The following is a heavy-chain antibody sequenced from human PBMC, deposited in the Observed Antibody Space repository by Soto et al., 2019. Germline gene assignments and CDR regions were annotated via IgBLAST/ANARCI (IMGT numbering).Heavy chain of an antibody. Sequence: QVQLVQSGAEVKKPGSSVKVSCKASGGTFSSYAISWVRQAPGQGLEWMGGIIPIFGTANYAQKFHGRVTITADKSTSTAYMELSSLRSEDTAVYYCARNQHSKSYYYYGMDVWGQGTTVTVSS. CDR2: IIPIFGTA. J-gene: IGHJ6*02. CDR1: GGTFSSYA. CDR3: ARNQHSKSYYYYGMDV. D-gene: IGHD4-4*01. V-gene: IGHV1-69*06.